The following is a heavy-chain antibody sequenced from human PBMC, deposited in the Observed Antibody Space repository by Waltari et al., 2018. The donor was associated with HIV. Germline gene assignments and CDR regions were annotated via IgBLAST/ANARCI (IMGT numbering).Heavy chain of an antibody. J-gene: IGHJ5*02. V-gene: IGHV3-21*01. CDR1: GFSFSSYD. CDR3: ARDYMPSGMFGP. D-gene: IGHD2-2*01. CDR2: NNSSNKYI. Sequence: EVQLVESGGGMVKPGGSLRLYCTDSGFSFSSYDMYWVRQGPGEGLEGVSTNNSSNKYIFYADSLKCRFTISRDNAKNSLYLQMNSLRAEDTAVYYCARDYMPSGMFGPWGQGTLVTVSS.